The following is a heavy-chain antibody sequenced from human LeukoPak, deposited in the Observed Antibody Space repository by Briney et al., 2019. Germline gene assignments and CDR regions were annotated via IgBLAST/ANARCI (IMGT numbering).Heavy chain of an antibody. V-gene: IGHV4-39*07. CDR1: GDSISSYY. CDR2: IYYSGST. CDR3: GRYSYGAAENDY. D-gene: IGHD5-18*01. Sequence: SETLSLTCTVSGDSISSYYWSWIRQPPGKGLEWIGSIYYSGSTYYNPSLKSRVTISVDTSKNQFSLKLSSVTAADTAVYYCGRYSYGAAENDYWGQGTLVTVSS. J-gene: IGHJ4*02.